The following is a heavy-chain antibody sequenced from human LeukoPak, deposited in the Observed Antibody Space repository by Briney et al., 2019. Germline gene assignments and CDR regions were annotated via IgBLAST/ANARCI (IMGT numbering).Heavy chain of an antibody. J-gene: IGHJ4*02. CDR3: ARALLRGYSYGYGY. CDR1: GGSFSGYH. V-gene: IGHV4-34*01. Sequence: SETLSLTCAVYGGSFSGYHWSWIRQPPGKGLEWIGEINHSGSTNYNPSLKSRVTISVDTSENQFSLKLSSVTAADTAVYYCARALLRGYSYGYGYWGQGTLVTVSS. CDR2: INHSGST. D-gene: IGHD5-18*01.